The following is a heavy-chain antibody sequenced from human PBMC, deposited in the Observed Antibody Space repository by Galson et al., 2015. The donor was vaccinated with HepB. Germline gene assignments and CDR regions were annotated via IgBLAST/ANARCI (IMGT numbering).Heavy chain of an antibody. J-gene: IGHJ6*02. Sequence: SETLSLTCTVSGGSISSYYWSWIRQPAGKGLEWIGRIYTSGSTNYNPSLKSRVTMSVDTSKNQFSLKLSSVTAADTAVYYCARVKSYYGYYYGMDVWGQGTTVTVSS. CDR1: GGSISSYY. CDR3: ARVKSYYGYYYGMDV. V-gene: IGHV4-4*07. D-gene: IGHD3-10*01. CDR2: IYTSGST.